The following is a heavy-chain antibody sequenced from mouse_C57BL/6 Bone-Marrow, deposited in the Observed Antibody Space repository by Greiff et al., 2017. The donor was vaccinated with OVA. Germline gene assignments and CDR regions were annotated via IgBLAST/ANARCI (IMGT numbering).Heavy chain of an antibody. CDR3: AGDYGNYLDY. V-gene: IGHV1-82*01. CDR1: GYAFSSSW. CDR2: IYPGDGDP. Sequence: QVQLQQSGPELVKPGASVKISCKASGYAFSSSWMNWVKQRPGKGLEWIGRIYPGDGDPNYNGKVKGKATLTADKSSSTAYMQLSSLTSEDSAVYFCAGDYGNYLDYGGKGTTLTVSS. J-gene: IGHJ2*01. D-gene: IGHD2-1*01.